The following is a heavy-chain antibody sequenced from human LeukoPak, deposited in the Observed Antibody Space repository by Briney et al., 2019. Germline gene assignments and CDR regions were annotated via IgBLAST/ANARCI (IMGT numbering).Heavy chain of an antibody. CDR1: GFTFSSYG. D-gene: IGHD2-15*01. CDR2: ISYDGSNK. Sequence: PGGSLRLSCAASGFTFSSYGMHWVRQAPGKGLEWVAVISYDGSNKYYADSVKGRFTISRDNSKNTLYLQMNSLRAEDTAVYYCAKEASRIYCSGGSCYLDYWGQGTLVTVSS. V-gene: IGHV3-30*18. CDR3: AKEASRIYCSGGSCYLDY. J-gene: IGHJ4*02.